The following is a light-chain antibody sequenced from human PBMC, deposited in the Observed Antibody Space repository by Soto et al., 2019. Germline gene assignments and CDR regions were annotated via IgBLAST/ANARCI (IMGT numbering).Light chain of an antibody. CDR3: QQRSGWPIT. V-gene: IGKV3-11*01. CDR2: DAS. J-gene: IGKJ5*01. Sequence: VLTQSPATLSLSAGERATLSCRASPSVNTYLAWYQQKPGQAPRLLIYDASNRATGVPARFSGSGSGTDFTLSISRLEPEDSAFYYCQQRSGWPITFDQGTRLE. CDR1: PSVNTY.